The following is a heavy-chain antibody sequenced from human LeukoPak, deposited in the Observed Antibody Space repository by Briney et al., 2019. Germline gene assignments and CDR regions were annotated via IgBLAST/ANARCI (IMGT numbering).Heavy chain of an antibody. CDR1: GFIFDDYA. J-gene: IGHJ4*02. CDR3: ARDRWLQSQRYFDY. Sequence: GGSLRLSCAASGFIFDDYAMHWVRQAPGKGLEWVSGISWNSGNIGYADSVKGRFTISRDNAKNSLYVQMDSLRAEDTAVYYCARDRWLQSQRYFDYWGQGILVTVSS. CDR2: ISWNSGNI. D-gene: IGHD5-24*01. V-gene: IGHV3-9*01.